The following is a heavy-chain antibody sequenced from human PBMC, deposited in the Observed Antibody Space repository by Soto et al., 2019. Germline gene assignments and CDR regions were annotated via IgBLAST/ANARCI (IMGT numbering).Heavy chain of an antibody. CDR2: FDPEDGET. V-gene: IGHV1-24*01. J-gene: IGHJ4*02. CDR3: ATVGPVVAATTFDY. CDR1: GYTLTELS. D-gene: IGHD2-15*01. Sequence: ASVKVSCKVSGYTLTELSMHWVRQAPGKGLEWMGGFDPEDGETIYAQKFQGRVTMTEDTSTDTAYMELSSLRSEDTAVYYCATVGPVVAATTFDYWGQGTLVTVS.